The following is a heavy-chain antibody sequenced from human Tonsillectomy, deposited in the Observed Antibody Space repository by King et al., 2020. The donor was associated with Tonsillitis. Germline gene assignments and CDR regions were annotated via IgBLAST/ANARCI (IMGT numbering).Heavy chain of an antibody. CDR3: ARATIITVAVAGTTHYYYAMDV. CDR1: GFMFGNYW. J-gene: IGHJ6*02. D-gene: IGHD6-19*01. V-gene: IGHV3-7*01. CDR2: IKEDGSEK. Sequence: VQLVESGGGLVQPGGSLRLSCAASGFMFGNYWMSWVRQAPGKGLEWVAHIKEDGSEKHYVDSVKGRFAISRDNAKYSLFLQMSSLRDEDTAVYYCARATIITVAVAGTTHYYYAMDVWGQGTTVTVSS.